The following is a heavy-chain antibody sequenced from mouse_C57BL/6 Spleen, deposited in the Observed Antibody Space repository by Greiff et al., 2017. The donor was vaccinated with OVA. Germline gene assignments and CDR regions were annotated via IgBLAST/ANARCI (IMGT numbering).Heavy chain of an antibody. V-gene: IGHV3-6*01. CDR2: ISYDGSN. CDR3: ARDFDYDGNAY. D-gene: IGHD2-4*01. Sequence: EVKLVESGPGLVKPSQSLSLTCSVTGYSITSGYYWNWIRQFPGNKLEWMGYISYDGSNNYNPSLKNRISITRDTSKNQFFLKLNSVTTEDTATYYCARDFDYDGNAYWGQGTLVTVSA. J-gene: IGHJ3*01. CDR1: GYSITSGYY.